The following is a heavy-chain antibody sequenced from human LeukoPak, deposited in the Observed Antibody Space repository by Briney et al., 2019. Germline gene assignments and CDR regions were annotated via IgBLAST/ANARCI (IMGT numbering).Heavy chain of an antibody. Sequence: GGSLRLSCAASGFTFSIYAMSWIRQAPAKGLEWVSYISSSGSTIYYADSVKGRFTISRDNAKNSLYLQMNSLRAEDTAVYYCARGPEVQWRGAFDIWGQGTMVTVSS. CDR2: ISSSGSTI. J-gene: IGHJ3*02. V-gene: IGHV3-11*01. CDR1: GFTFSIYA. D-gene: IGHD6-19*01. CDR3: ARGPEVQWRGAFDI.